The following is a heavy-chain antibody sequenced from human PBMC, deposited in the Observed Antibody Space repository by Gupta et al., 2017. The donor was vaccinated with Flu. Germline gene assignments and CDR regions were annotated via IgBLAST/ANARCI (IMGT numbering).Heavy chain of an antibody. Sequence: QVQLVESGGGVVQPGRSLRLSCAVSGFPFSTYGMHWVRQAPGHGLEWVAVLSYDGSYKFYADSVKGRFTISRDNSKNTLYLQMSSLRADDTAVYFCAKDQREYCDGGMCHPQIVHYWGQGTLVIVSS. CDR3: AKDQREYCDGGMCHPQIVHY. CDR1: GFPFSTYG. J-gene: IGHJ4*02. CDR2: LSYDGSYK. V-gene: IGHV3-30*18. D-gene: IGHD2-15*01.